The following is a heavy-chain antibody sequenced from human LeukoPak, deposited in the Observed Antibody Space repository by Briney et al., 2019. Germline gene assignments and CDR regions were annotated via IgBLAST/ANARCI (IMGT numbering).Heavy chain of an antibody. CDR2: INGDGSDI. D-gene: IGHD1-1*01. CDR1: GFTFRNYW. J-gene: IGHJ4*02. V-gene: IGHV3-74*01. Sequence: PGCSLTLSCAASGFTFRNYWMHWVRQAPGKGLAWVSRINGDGSDISYADFVKGRFTISRDNAKNTLSLQMDSLTDDDTALYYCPGGFGHNWSPFENWGQGTLVAVSS. CDR3: PGGFGHNWSPFEN.